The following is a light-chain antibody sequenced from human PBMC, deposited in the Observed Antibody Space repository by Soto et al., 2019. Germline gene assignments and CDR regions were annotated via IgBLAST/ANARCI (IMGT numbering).Light chain of an antibody. CDR3: SSYTRYSNRV. CDR1: SSDVGGYNY. Sequence: QSVLTQPASVSGSPGQSITISCTGTSSDVGGYNYVSWYQQHPGKAPKLVIFEVSNRPSGVSIRFSGSKSGHTASLTISGLQAEDEAHYYCSSYTRYSNRVFGNGTKLTV. J-gene: IGLJ1*01. CDR2: EVS. V-gene: IGLV2-14*01.